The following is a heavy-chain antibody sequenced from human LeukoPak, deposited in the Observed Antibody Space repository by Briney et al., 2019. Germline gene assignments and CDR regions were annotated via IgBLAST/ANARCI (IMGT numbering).Heavy chain of an antibody. CDR2: ISSSGSTI. J-gene: IGHJ6*04. Sequence: GGSLRLSCAASGFAFSSYEMNWVRQAPGKGLEWVSYISSSGSTIYYADSVRGRFTISRDNAKNSLYLQMNSLRAEDTAVYYCAELGITMIGGVWGKGTTVTISS. CDR3: AELGITMIGGV. CDR1: GFAFSSYE. V-gene: IGHV3-48*03. D-gene: IGHD3-10*02.